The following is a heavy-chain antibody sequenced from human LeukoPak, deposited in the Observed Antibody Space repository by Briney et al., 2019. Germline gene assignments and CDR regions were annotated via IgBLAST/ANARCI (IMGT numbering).Heavy chain of an antibody. Sequence: GSLRLSCAASGFTLSSYWMHWVRQAPEKGLVWVSRINGDGSATTYADSVRGRFTISKDNAKNTLYLQMNSLRAEDTAVCYCARDLDGSGSYHWFDPWGQGTLVTVSS. D-gene: IGHD3-10*01. J-gene: IGHJ5*02. CDR1: GFTLSSYW. CDR2: INGDGSAT. CDR3: ARDLDGSGSYHWFDP. V-gene: IGHV3-74*01.